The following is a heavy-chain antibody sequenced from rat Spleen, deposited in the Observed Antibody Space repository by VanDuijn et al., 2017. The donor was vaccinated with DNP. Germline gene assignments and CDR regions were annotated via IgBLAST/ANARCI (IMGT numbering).Heavy chain of an antibody. V-gene: IGHV2S75*01. Sequence: QVQLKESGPVLVQASETLSLTCTVSGFSLTNYGVIWVRQSPGKGLEWMGIIWGDGNTDYNSALKSRLSINRDTSKSQVFLKMNSLQTEDTATYYCARDGTEVMDAWGQGASVTVSS. CDR2: IWGDGNT. D-gene: IGHD1-11*01. J-gene: IGHJ4*01. CDR3: ARDGTEVMDA. CDR1: GFSLTNYG.